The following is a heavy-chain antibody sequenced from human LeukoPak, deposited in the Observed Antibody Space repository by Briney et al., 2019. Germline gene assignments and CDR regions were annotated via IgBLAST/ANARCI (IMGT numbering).Heavy chain of an antibody. CDR1: AFSFSNKW. CDR2: INKYSRES. D-gene: IGHD3-16*01. J-gene: IGHJ4*02. V-gene: IGHV3-7*01. CDR3: ASQHYGLFDY. Sequence: GGYLSLSCAVSAFSFSNKWTTWVRQAPGQGLEGVARINKYSRESVYMASVQGRFTISRDTAKNSLYLQLTSLRAEDTAVYYCASQHYGLFDYWGQGTLVTVSS.